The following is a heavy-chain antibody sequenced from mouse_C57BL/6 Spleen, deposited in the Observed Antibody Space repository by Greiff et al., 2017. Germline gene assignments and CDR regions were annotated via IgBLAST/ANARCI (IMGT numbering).Heavy chain of an antibody. D-gene: IGHD1-1*01. J-gene: IGHJ4*01. CDR2: IDPETGGT. CDR3: TRPLIYYYGSSRGNYAMDY. Sequence: QVQLQQSGAELVRPGASVTLSCKASSYTFTDYEMHWVKQTPVHGLEWIGAIDPETGGTAYNQKFKGKAILTADKSSSTAYMELRSLTSEDSAVYYCTRPLIYYYGSSRGNYAMDYWGQGTSVTVSS. V-gene: IGHV1-15*01. CDR1: SYTFTDYE.